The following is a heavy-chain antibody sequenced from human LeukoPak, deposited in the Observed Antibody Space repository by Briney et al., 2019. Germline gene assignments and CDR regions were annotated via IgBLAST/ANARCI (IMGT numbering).Heavy chain of an antibody. D-gene: IGHD5-12*01. CDR3: AKDRGYSGYDYGYYFDY. J-gene: IGHJ4*02. Sequence: GGSLRLSSAASGFTFSSYGMHWVRQAPGKGLEWVAVISYDGSNKYYADSVKGRFTISRDNSKNTLYLQMNSLRAEDTAVYYCAKDRGYSGYDYGYYFDYWGQGTLVTVSS. CDR2: ISYDGSNK. V-gene: IGHV3-30*18. CDR1: GFTFSSYG.